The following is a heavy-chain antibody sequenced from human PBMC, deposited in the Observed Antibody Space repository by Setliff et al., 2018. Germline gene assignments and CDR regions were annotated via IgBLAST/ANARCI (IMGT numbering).Heavy chain of an antibody. D-gene: IGHD2-2*03. V-gene: IGHV1-69*13. Sequence: SVKVSCKASGGTFSSYGISWVRQAPGQGLEWMGGTIPIFGTTNYAQKFQGRVTITADESTSTAYMELSSLRSEDTAVYYCARVVGSGHYYYYMDVWGKGTTVTVSS. J-gene: IGHJ6*03. CDR1: GGTFSSYG. CDR3: ARVVGSGHYYYYMDV. CDR2: TIPIFGTT.